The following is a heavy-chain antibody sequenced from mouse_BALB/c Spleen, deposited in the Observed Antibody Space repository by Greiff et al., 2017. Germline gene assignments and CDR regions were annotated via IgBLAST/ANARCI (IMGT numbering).Heavy chain of an antibody. V-gene: IGHV5-6-4*01. Sequence: EVHLVESGGGLVKPGGSLKLSCAASGFTFSSYTMSWVRQTPEKRLEWVATISSGGSYTYYPDSVKGRFTISRDNAKNTLYLQMSSLKSEDTAMYYCTRDEGLDYWGQGTTLTVSS. D-gene: IGHD2-4*01. CDR1: GFTFSSYT. J-gene: IGHJ2*01. CDR2: ISSGGSYT. CDR3: TRDEGLDY.